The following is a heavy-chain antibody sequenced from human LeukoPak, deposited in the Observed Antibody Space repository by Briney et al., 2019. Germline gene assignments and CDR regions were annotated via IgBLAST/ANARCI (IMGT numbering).Heavy chain of an antibody. CDR1: GGSFSGYY. CDR2: INHSGST. CDR3: ARYSGTGYGLFYFDY. Sequence: SETLSLTCAVYGGSFSGYYWSWIRRPPGKGLEWIGEINHSGSTNYNPSLKSRVTISVDTSKNQFSLKLTSVTAADTAVYYCARYSGTGYGLFYFDYWGQGTLVTVSS. D-gene: IGHD3-10*01. V-gene: IGHV4-34*01. J-gene: IGHJ4*02.